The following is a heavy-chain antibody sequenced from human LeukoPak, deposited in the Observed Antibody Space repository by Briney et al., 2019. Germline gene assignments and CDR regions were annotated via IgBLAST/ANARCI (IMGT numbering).Heavy chain of an antibody. CDR2: MYHGGRT. Sequence: PSETLSLTCAVSGYSISSGYYWGWIRQPPGKGLEWIGSMYHGGRTYYNPSLKSRVAISVDTSKNQFSLKLSSVTAADTAVYYCARNPGSRPLDYWGQGTLVTASS. J-gene: IGHJ4*02. CDR3: ARNPGSRPLDY. V-gene: IGHV4-38-2*01. CDR1: GYSISSGYY.